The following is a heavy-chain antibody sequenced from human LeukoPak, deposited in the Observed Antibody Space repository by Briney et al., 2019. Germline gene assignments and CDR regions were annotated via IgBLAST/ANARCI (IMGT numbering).Heavy chain of an antibody. J-gene: IGHJ6*03. CDR2: INPSGGST. CDR1: GYTFTSYY. CDR3: VSGQWLLEGTHYYYYYMDV. Sequence: ASVKVSCKASGYTFTSYYMHWVRQAPGQGLEWMGIINPSGGSTSYAQKFQGRVTMTRDTSTSTVYMELSSLTSEDTAVYYCVSGQWLLEGTHYYYYYMDVWGKGTTVTVSS. V-gene: IGHV1-46*01. D-gene: IGHD6-19*01.